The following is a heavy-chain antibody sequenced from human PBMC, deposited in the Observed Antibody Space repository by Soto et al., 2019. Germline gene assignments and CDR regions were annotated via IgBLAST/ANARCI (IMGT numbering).Heavy chain of an antibody. D-gene: IGHD4-17*01. Sequence: PSETLSLTCTVSGGSISSYYWSWIRQPPGKGLEWIGYIYYSGSTNYNPSLKSRVTISVDTSKNQFSLKLSSVTAADTAVYYCARGEATDYGGNSAYCEYWGQGNMV. CDR1: GGSISSYY. J-gene: IGHJ4*02. V-gene: IGHV4-59*01. CDR2: IYYSGST. CDR3: ARGEATDYGGNSAYCEY.